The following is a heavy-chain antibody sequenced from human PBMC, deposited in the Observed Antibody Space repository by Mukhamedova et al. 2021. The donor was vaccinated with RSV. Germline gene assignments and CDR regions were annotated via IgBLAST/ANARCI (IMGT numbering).Heavy chain of an antibody. J-gene: IGHJ4*02. CDR3: ARDRHDFWSGYPPAGYFDY. V-gene: IGHV4-39*07. D-gene: IGHD3-3*01. Sequence: IRQPPGKGLEWIGSIYYSGSTYYNPSLKSRVTISVDTSKNQFSLKLSSVTAADTAVYYCARDRHDFWSGYPPAGYFDYWGQVTL. CDR2: IYYSGST.